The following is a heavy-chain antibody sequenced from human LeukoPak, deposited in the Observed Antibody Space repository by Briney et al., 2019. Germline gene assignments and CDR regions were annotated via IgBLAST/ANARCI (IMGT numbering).Heavy chain of an antibody. V-gene: IGHV4-61*02. CDR2: IYTSGST. J-gene: IGHJ6*03. Sequence: SETLSLTCTVSGGSISSGSYYWSWIRQPAGKGLEWIGRIYTSGSTNYNPSLKSRVTISVDTSKNQFSLKLSSVTAADTAVYYCASASGSYYVDYYYYYMDVWGKGTTVTVSS. D-gene: IGHD1-26*01. CDR3: ASASGSYYVDYYYYYMDV. CDR1: GGSISSGSYY.